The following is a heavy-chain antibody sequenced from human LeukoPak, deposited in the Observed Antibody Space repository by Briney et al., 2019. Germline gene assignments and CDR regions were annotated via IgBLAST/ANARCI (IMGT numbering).Heavy chain of an antibody. Sequence: GGSLRLSCAASGFTFSIYWMHWVRQAPGTGLVWVSHINSDGSSTNYADSVKGRFTISRDNAKNTLYLQMNSLRAEDTAVYYCARDRGYSPDVWGQGTTVTVSS. CDR3: ARDRGYSPDV. J-gene: IGHJ6*02. CDR1: GFTFSIYW. V-gene: IGHV3-74*01. CDR2: INSDGSST. D-gene: IGHD5-18*01.